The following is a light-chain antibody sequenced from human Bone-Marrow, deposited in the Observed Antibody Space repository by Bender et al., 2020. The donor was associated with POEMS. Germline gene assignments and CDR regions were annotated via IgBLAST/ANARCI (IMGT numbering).Light chain of an antibody. V-gene: IGLV1-44*01. Sequence: QSVLTQPPSASGTPGQRVTISCSGGSSNIGAHAVNWYQHLPGTAPKLLIYSSHRRPSEVPDRFSGSRSGPSAYLAISGLQSEDEDDYYCAVWDDSLNGWVFGGGTKLTVL. J-gene: IGLJ3*02. CDR3: AVWDDSLNGWV. CDR2: SSH. CDR1: SSNIGAHA.